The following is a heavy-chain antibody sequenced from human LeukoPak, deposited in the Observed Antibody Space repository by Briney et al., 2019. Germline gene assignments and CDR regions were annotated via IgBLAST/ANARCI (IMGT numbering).Heavy chain of an antibody. CDR2: IYPADSDI. CDR1: GYSINNYW. CDR3: ARQEYCSGGSCYTWFDP. Sequence: ESLKISCKGSGYSINNYWIGWVRQMPGKGLEWMGIIYPADSDIRYSPSFQGQVTISADKSISTAYLQWSSLKASDTAMCYCARQEYCSGGSCYTWFDPWGQGTLVIVSS. D-gene: IGHD2-15*01. J-gene: IGHJ5*02. V-gene: IGHV5-51*01.